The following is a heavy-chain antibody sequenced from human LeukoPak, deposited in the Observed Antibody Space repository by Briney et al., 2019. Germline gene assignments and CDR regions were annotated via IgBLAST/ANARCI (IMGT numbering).Heavy chain of an antibody. D-gene: IGHD2-2*01. CDR1: GGSISSGGYY. CDR2: IYHSGST. V-gene: IGHV4-30-2*01. J-gene: IGHJ4*02. CDR3: AGRLVGPLARGLDY. Sequence: SQTLSLTCTVSGGSISSGGYYWSWIRQPPGKGLEWIGYIYHSGSTYYNPSLKSRVTISVDRSKNQFSLKLSSVTAADTAVYYCAGRLVGPLARGLDYWGQGTLVTVSS.